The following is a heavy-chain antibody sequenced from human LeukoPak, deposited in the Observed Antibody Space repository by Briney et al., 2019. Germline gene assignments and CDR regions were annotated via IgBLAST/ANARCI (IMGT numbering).Heavy chain of an antibody. CDR3: AKDRSSTWSFDY. D-gene: IGHD6-13*01. V-gene: IGHV3-74*01. CDR2: IGTDGSST. J-gene: IGHJ4*02. CDR1: GFTFSTYW. Sequence: PGGSLRLSCAASGFTFSTYWMHWVRQVPGKGLVWVSRIGTDGSSTSYADSVRGRFTISRDNAKNTLYLQMNSLRAEDTAVYFCAKDRSSTWSFDYWGQGTLVTVSS.